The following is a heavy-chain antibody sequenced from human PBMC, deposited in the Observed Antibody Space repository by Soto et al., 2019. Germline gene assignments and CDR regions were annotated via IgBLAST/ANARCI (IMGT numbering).Heavy chain of an antibody. Sequence: QITLKESGPTLVRPAQTLTLTCDFSGFSLSTYHMGVAWIRQPPGKTLEWLALIYWDDDKRYSPSLKDTLAISKGTSSYQVVLTITNVDPGDTATYFCAHAVDYDLLTFDHWGPGTLVTVSS. D-gene: IGHD4-17*01. CDR3: AHAVDYDLLTFDH. CDR2: IYWDDDK. V-gene: IGHV2-5*02. CDR1: GFSLSTYHMG. J-gene: IGHJ4*02.